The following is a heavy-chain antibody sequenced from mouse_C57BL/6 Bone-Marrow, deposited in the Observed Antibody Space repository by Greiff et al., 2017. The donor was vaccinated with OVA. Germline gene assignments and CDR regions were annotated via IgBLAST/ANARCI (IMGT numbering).Heavy chain of an antibody. Sequence: QVQLQQPGAELVKPGASVKLSCKASGYTFTSYWMHWVKQRPGQGLEWIGMIHPNSGSTNYNEKFKSKATLTVDKSSGTAYMQLSSLTSEDSAVYYCARDYGSWYFDVWGTGTTVTVSS. CDR1: GYTFTSYW. J-gene: IGHJ1*03. V-gene: IGHV1-64*01. CDR3: ARDYGSWYFDV. CDR2: IHPNSGST. D-gene: IGHD1-1*01.